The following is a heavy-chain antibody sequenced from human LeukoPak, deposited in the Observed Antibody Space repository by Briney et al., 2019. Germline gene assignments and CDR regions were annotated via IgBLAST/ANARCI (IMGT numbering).Heavy chain of an antibody. J-gene: IGHJ4*02. CDR3: ARDGSEDYYDRSGYYTFFDS. V-gene: IGHV4-59*12. Sequence: TSETLSLTCTVSGGSISSYYWSWIRQPPGKGLEWIGYIYYSGSTNYNPSLKSRVTISVDTSKNQFSLNLISVTAADTAVYYCARDGSEDYYDRSGYYTFFDSWGQGTLVTVSS. CDR2: IYYSGST. D-gene: IGHD3-22*01. CDR1: GGSISSYY.